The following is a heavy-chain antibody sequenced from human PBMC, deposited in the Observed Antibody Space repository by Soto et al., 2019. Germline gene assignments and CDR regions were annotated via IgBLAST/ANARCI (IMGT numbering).Heavy chain of an antibody. Sequence: QVQLVESGGGVVQPGRSLRLSCAASGFTFSSYGMHWVRQAPGKGLEWVAVISYDGRNKNYADSVKGRFTISRDNSKNRLDTQKTSLRAENTAVYYFAKDRGVAVTTRFFDYWGQGTLVTVSS. J-gene: IGHJ4*02. V-gene: IGHV3-30*18. CDR1: GFTFSSYG. CDR2: ISYDGRNK. D-gene: IGHD4-17*01. CDR3: AKDRGVAVTTRFFDY.